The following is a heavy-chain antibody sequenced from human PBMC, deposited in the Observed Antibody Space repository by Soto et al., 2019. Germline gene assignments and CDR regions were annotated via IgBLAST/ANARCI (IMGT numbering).Heavy chain of an antibody. V-gene: IGHV4-59*08. J-gene: IGHJ4*02. Sequence: SETLSLTCTVSGGSISSYYWSWIRQPPGKGLEWIGYIYYSGSTNYNPSLKSRVTISVDTSKNQFSLKLSSVTAADTAVYYCARHAMYYYDSSGYYTGAYCFDYWGQGTLVTAPQ. CDR3: ARHAMYYYDSSGYYTGAYCFDY. CDR1: GGSISSYY. CDR2: IYYSGST. D-gene: IGHD3-22*01.